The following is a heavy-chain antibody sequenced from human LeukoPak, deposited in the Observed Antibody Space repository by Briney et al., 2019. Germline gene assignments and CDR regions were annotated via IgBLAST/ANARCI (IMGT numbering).Heavy chain of an antibody. J-gene: IGHJ4*02. CDR2: IYTSGST. Sequence: SQTLSLTCTVSGGSISSGSYYWSWIRQPAGKGLEWIGRIYTSGSTNYTPSLKSRVTISVDTSKNQFSLKLSSVTAADTAVYYCAGKAAAAGTFDYWGQGTLVTVSS. V-gene: IGHV4-61*02. CDR1: GGSISSGSYY. CDR3: AGKAAAAGTFDY. D-gene: IGHD6-13*01.